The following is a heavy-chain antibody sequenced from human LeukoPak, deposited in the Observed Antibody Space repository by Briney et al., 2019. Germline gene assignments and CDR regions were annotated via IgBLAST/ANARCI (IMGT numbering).Heavy chain of an antibody. CDR1: GFTVSSNY. D-gene: IGHD6-19*01. J-gene: IGHJ4*02. CDR3: AGAGGWADYYFDY. Sequence: PGGSLRLSCAASGFTVSSNYMSWVRQAPGKGLEWVSAISGSGGSTYYADSVKGRFTISRDNSKNTLYLQMNSLRAEDTAVYYCAGAGGWADYYFDYWGQGTLVTVSS. CDR2: ISGSGGST. V-gene: IGHV3-23*01.